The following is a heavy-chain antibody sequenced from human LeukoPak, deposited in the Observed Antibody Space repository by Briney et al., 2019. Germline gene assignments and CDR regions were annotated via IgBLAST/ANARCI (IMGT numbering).Heavy chain of an antibody. CDR2: ILPHSGDT. CDR1: GYGFSVYY. D-gene: IGHD5/OR15-5a*01. V-gene: IGHV1-2*02. CDR3: ARPPRDLVSAAPFDY. Sequence: ASVKVSCKASGYGFSVYYIEWLRQVPGEGLEWVGWILPHSGDTFYAQKFRGRVTMTADTSISTAYMELSRLQSDDTGIYFCARPPRDLVSAAPFDYRGQGTLVAVSS. J-gene: IGHJ4*02.